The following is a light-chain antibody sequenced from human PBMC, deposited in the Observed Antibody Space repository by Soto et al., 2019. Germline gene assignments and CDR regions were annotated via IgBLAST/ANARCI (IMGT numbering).Light chain of an antibody. J-gene: IGKJ4*01. CDR3: QQRSNWPLT. CDR2: DAS. CDR1: QSLGRH. V-gene: IGKV3-11*01. Sequence: EIVLTQSPASLGLSPGEGDSLXCRASQSLGRHLVWCQQKPGQAPRHLIYDASNRAIGSPARFSGSGSATDFTPTISSLEPEDFAVYYGQQRSNWPLTFGGGTKVDI.